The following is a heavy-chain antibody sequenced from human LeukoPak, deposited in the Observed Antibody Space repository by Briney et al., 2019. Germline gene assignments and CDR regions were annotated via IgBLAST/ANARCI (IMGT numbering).Heavy chain of an antibody. Sequence: GGSLRLSCAASGFTFSSYWMSWVRQAPGIGLEWVANIKQDGSEKYYVDSVKGRFTISRDNAENSLYLQMNSLRAEDTAIYYCATFRFLGTWGQGTMVTVSP. CDR1: GFTFSSYW. V-gene: IGHV3-7*03. CDR2: IKQDGSEK. CDR3: ATFRFLGT. J-gene: IGHJ3*01. D-gene: IGHD3-3*01.